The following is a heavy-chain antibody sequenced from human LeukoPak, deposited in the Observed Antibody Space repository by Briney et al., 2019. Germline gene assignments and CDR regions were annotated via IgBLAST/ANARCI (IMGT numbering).Heavy chain of an antibody. CDR3: ARVGDHDAFDI. CDR2: IYHSGST. CDR1: GYSISSGYY. Sequence: SETLSLTCTVSGYSISSGYYWGWIRQPPGKGLEWIGSIYHSGSTYYNPSLKSRVTISVDTSKNQFSLKLSSVTAADTAVYYCARVGDHDAFDIWGQGTMVAVSS. D-gene: IGHD2-21*02. J-gene: IGHJ3*02. V-gene: IGHV4-38-2*02.